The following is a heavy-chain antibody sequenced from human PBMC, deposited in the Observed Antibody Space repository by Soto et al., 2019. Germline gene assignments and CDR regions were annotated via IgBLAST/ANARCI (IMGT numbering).Heavy chain of an antibody. V-gene: IGHV1-2*02. CDR2: INPNSGGT. D-gene: IGHD3-3*01. J-gene: IGHJ6*02. CDR1: GYTFTGYY. Sequence: ASVKVSCKASGYTFTGYYMHWVRQAPGQGLEWMGWINPNSGGTNYAQKFQGRVTMTRDTSISTAYMELSRLRSDNTAVYYCARVIGTLYDFWSGYYTGPYYGMDVWGQGTTVTVSS. CDR3: ARVIGTLYDFWSGYYTGPYYGMDV.